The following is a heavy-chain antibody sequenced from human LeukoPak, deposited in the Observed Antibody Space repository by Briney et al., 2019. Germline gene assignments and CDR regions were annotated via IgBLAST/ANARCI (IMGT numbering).Heavy chain of an antibody. CDR1: GGTFSSYA. CDR3: AETGDSSGWYRSFDY. V-gene: IGHV1-69*05. J-gene: IGHJ4*02. CDR2: IIPIFGTA. Sequence: GVSVKVSCKASGGTFSSYAISWVRQAPGQGLEWMGGIIPIFGTANYAQKFQGRVTITTDESTSTAYMELSSLRSEDTAVYYCAETGDSSGWYRSFDYWGQGTLVTVSS. D-gene: IGHD6-19*01.